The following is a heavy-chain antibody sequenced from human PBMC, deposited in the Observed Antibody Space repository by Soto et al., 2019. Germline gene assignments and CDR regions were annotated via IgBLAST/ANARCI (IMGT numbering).Heavy chain of an antibody. Sequence: QVQLQESGPGLVKPSQTLSLTCTVSGGSISSGGYYWSWIRQHPGKGLEWIGYIYYSGSTYYNPSLKSRVTISVDTSKNQFSLKLSSVTAADTAMYYCARARTRITIFGVVIDAYYFDYWGQGTLVTVSS. V-gene: IGHV4-31*03. CDR1: GGSISSGGYY. CDR2: IYYSGST. D-gene: IGHD3-3*01. CDR3: ARARTRITIFGVVIDAYYFDY. J-gene: IGHJ4*02.